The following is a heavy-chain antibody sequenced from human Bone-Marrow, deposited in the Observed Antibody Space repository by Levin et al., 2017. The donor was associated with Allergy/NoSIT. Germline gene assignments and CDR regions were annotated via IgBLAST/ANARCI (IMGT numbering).Heavy chain of an antibody. J-gene: IGHJ3*02. CDR2: IYSGGST. V-gene: IGHV3-66*01. CDR3: ARVNRAVTIAGAFDI. Sequence: LSLTCAASGFTVSSNYMSWVRQAPGKGLEWVSVIYSGGSTYYADSVKGRFTISRDNSKNTLYLQMNSLRAEDTAVYYCARVNRAVTIAGAFDIWGQGTMVTVSS. D-gene: IGHD4-17*01. CDR1: GFTVSSNY.